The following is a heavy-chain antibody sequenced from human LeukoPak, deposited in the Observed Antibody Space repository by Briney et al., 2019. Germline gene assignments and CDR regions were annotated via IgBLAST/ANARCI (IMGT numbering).Heavy chain of an antibody. V-gene: IGHV3-30-3*01. D-gene: IGHD3-22*01. Sequence: GGSLRLSCAASGFTFSSYAMHWVRQAPGKGLEWVAVISYDGSNKYYADSVKGRFTISRDNSKNTLYLQMNSLRAEDTAVYYCASSITMIVVVSPFDYWGQGTLVTVSS. J-gene: IGHJ4*02. CDR2: ISYDGSNK. CDR1: GFTFSSYA. CDR3: ASSITMIVVVSPFDY.